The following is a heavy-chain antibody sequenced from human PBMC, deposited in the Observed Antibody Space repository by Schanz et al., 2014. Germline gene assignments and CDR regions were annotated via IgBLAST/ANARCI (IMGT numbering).Heavy chain of an antibody. J-gene: IGHJ4*02. Sequence: EVQLLESGGGLVQPGGSLRLSCAASGFTFSSYAMTWVRQAPGMGLEWVSAISGSGGSTYYADSVKGRFTISRDNSKNTLFLQMNSLRVEDSAIYYCAKDISDTSGKDDYWGQGTLVTVSS. CDR3: AKDISDTSGKDDY. CDR2: ISGSGGST. CDR1: GFTFSSYA. D-gene: IGHD3-22*01. V-gene: IGHV3-23*01.